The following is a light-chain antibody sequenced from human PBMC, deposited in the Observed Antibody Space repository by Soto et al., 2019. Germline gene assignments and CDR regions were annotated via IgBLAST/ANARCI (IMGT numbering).Light chain of an antibody. CDR2: DSS. CDR3: QQRSVWPLA. Sequence: EIVLTQFPATLSLSPGDGATLACRASQSVSSYLAWYQQRRGQAPRLLIYDSSNRATGIPARFSGSGSGTDLSLIISSLEPEDFAAYYCQQRSVWPLAFGGGTKV. CDR1: QSVSSY. J-gene: IGKJ4*01. V-gene: IGKV3-11*01.